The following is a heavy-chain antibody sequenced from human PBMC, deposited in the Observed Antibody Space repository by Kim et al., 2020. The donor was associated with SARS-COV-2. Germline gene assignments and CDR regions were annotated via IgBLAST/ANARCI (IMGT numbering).Heavy chain of an antibody. Sequence: GGSLRLSCAASGFTFDDYAMHWVRQAPGKGLEWVSGISWNSGSIGYADSVKGRFTISRDNAKNSMYLQMNSLRAEDTALYYCAKDIGFWVAAAGTNYFDYWGQGTLVTVSS. CDR1: GFTFDDYA. CDR2: ISWNSGSI. CDR3: AKDIGFWVAAAGTNYFDY. V-gene: IGHV3-9*01. J-gene: IGHJ4*02. D-gene: IGHD6-13*01.